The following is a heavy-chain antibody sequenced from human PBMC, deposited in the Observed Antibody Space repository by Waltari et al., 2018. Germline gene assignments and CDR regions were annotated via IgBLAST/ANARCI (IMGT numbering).Heavy chain of an antibody. J-gene: IGHJ6*02. CDR2: ISYDGDK. D-gene: IGHD1-26*01. CDR3: ARVGGRSGSYSYYYYGMDV. V-gene: IGHV3-30-3*01. Sequence: QGQRVESGGRVVQPGRSLRLSCEASGLTFKNFAMHWVRQTPGKGLEWMAVISYDGDKHYADSVKGRFTISRDNSKNMLYLQMNSLTSEDTGLYHCARVGGRSGSYSYYYYGMDVWGQGTTVTVSS. CDR1: GLTFKNFA.